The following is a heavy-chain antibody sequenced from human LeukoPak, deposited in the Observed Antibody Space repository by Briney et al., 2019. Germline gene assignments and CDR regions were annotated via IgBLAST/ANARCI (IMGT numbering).Heavy chain of an antibody. J-gene: IGHJ4*02. V-gene: IGHV3-53*01. Sequence: GGSLRLSCAASGFTVNSNYMSWVRQAPGKGLEWVSLIYSDGRTYYADSVKGRSTISRDNSKNTLYLQMNNLRAKDTAMYYCARVFGYDNSASREGYWGQGTLVTVSS. D-gene: IGHD3-22*01. CDR2: IYSDGRT. CDR3: ARVFGYDNSASREGY. CDR1: GFTVNSNY.